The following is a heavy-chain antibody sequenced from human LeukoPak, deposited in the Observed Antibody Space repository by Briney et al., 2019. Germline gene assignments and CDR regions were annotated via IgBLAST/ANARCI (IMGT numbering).Heavy chain of an antibody. J-gene: IGHJ4*02. CDR1: GFTFSSYG. Sequence: PGGSLRLSCAASGFTFSSYGMHWVRQAPGKGLEWVAVISYDGSNKYYADSVKGRFAISRDNSKNTLYLQMNSLRAEDTAVYYCAKGDEAATTTTISKDFDYWGQGTLVTVSS. CDR3: AKGDEAATTTTISKDFDY. D-gene: IGHD5-24*01. V-gene: IGHV3-30*18. CDR2: ISYDGSNK.